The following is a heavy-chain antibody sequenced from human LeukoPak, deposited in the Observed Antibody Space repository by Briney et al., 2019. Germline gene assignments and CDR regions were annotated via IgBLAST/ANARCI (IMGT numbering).Heavy chain of an antibody. CDR2: IKPDGSQT. J-gene: IGHJ4*02. Sequence: GGSLRLSCAASGFTFSNSWINWVRQALGKGLEWVANIKPDGSQTYYLDSVKGRFTVSRDNAKHSAYLQMNSLRAEDTAVYYCFGSGSYSYWDQGTPVTVSS. V-gene: IGHV3-7*01. CDR3: FGSGSYSY. CDR1: GFTFSNSW. D-gene: IGHD3-10*01.